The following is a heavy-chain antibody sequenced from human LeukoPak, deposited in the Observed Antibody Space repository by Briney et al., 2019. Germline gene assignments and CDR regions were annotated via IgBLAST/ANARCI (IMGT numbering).Heavy chain of an antibody. V-gene: IGHV3-33*01. CDR3: ARDYCGGDCYTTPLGVNY. J-gene: IGHJ4*02. CDR2: IWYDGSKA. Sequence: PGRSLRLSCAASGFSFSTYGMHWVRQAPVKVLEWVAVIWYDGSKAYYADSVTGRFTISRDNSNNRVYLQMNSLRAEDTAVYYCARDYCGGDCYTTPLGVNYWGQGTLVTVSS. CDR1: GFSFSTYG. D-gene: IGHD2-21*02.